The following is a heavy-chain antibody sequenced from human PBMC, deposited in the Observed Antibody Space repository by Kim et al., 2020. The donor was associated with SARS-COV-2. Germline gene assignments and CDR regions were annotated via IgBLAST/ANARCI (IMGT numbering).Heavy chain of an antibody. D-gene: IGHD3-9*01. CDR3: ATATHNFYCLFLRIDAF. V-gene: IGHV3-21*01. J-gene: IGHJ3*01. CDR2: ISSSSSYT. Sequence: GGSLRLSCAASGFTFSSYSMNWVRQAPGKGLEWVSSISSSSSYTYYADSVKGRFTISRDNAKNSLYLQMNSLRAEDTALYYCATATHNFYCLFLRIDAF. CDR1: GFTFSSYS.